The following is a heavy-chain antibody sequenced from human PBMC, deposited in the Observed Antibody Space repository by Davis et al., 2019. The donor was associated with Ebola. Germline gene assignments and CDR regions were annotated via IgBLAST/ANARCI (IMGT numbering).Heavy chain of an antibody. D-gene: IGHD3-9*01. Sequence: GESLKISCAASGFTFSSYSMNWVRQAPGKGLEWVSSISSSSSYIYYADSVKGRFTISRDNAKNSLYLQMNSLRAEDTAVYYCARGLRYFDWSLGYWGQGTLVTVSS. CDR1: GFTFSSYS. CDR2: ISSSSSYI. J-gene: IGHJ4*02. V-gene: IGHV3-21*04. CDR3: ARGLRYFDWSLGY.